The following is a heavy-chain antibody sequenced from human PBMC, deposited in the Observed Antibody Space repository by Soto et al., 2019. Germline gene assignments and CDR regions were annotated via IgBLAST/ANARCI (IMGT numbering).Heavy chain of an antibody. D-gene: IGHD2-15*01. CDR2: NNHSGST. Sequence: QVQLQQWGAGLLKPSETLSLTCAVYGGSFSGYYWSCIRQPPGKGLEWIGENNHSGSTNYNPPLQCRVTLSVDTSMNHFSLNLSSVAAADKAVYYCARGGRRNIGSGGSCNCLDPWGQGTQVTVSS. CDR1: GGSFSGYY. CDR3: ARGGRRNIGSGGSCNCLDP. V-gene: IGHV4-34*01. J-gene: IGHJ5*02.